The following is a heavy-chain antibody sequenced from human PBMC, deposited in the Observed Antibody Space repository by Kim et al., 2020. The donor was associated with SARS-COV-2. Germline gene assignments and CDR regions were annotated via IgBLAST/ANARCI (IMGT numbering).Heavy chain of an antibody. D-gene: IGHD2-15*01. V-gene: IGHV6-1*01. CDR3: ARCQGAFNI. J-gene: IGHJ3*02. Sequence: WYHDYAVSVKSRITINADTSKNQFSLQLYSVTPEDTAVYYCARCQGAFNIWGQGTMVTVSS. CDR2: WYH.